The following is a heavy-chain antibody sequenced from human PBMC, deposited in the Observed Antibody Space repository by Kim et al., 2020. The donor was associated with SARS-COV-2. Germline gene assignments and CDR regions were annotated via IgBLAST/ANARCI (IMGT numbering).Heavy chain of an antibody. CDR1: GGSISPYF. J-gene: IGHJ4*02. V-gene: IGHV4-59*01. CDR2: ISYSGNT. Sequence: SETLSLTCTVSGGSISPYFWSWVRQPPGKGLEWIGYISYSGNTNYNPSLKSRVTSSVDTSKNQVSLKLSSVTAADTAVYFCAGSDQYFFDYWGQGILVTVSS. CDR3: AGSDQYFFDY.